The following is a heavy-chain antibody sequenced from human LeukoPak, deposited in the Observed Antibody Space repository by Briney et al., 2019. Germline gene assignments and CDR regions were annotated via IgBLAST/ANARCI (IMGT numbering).Heavy chain of an antibody. CDR2: INPNSGGT. CDR3: APSANYFYFDY. CDR1: GYTFTGYY. V-gene: IGHV1-2*02. Sequence: GASVKVSCKTSGYTFTGYYMHWVRQAPGQGPEWMGWINPNSGGTKYAQRFQGRVTMTRDTSISTAYMELSRLRSDDTAVYYCAPSANYFYFDYWGQGTLATVSS. D-gene: IGHD4/OR15-4a*01. J-gene: IGHJ4*02.